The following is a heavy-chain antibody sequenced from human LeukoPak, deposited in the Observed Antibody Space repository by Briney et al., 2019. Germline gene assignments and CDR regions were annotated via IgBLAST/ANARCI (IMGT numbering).Heavy chain of an antibody. Sequence: SGRSLRLSCTTSGFTFGDYAMSWVRQAPGKGLEWVAFIRSNAYGGTTEYAASVRGRFTISRDDYKTIAYLQMNSLKTEDTAVYYCTQMREQLWLIDAFDMWGQGTMVTVSS. CDR2: IRSNAYGGTT. CDR3: TQMREQLWLIDAFDM. D-gene: IGHD5-18*01. V-gene: IGHV3-49*04. J-gene: IGHJ3*02. CDR1: GFTFGDYA.